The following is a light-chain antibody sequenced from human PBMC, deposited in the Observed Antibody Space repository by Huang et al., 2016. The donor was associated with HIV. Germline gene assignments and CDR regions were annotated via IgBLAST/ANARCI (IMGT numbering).Light chain of an antibody. CDR3: QQANSFPHT. CDR2: DTS. CDR1: QGGNGR. Sequence: DIQMTQSPSSLSASVGDSVTFTCRPSQGGNGRLAWYQQRPGKAPELLLYDTSRLQSGVPSRFIGSGWGTSFALTISSLQPEDFATYYCQQANSFPHTFGQGTRLDI. J-gene: IGKJ5*01. V-gene: IGKV1-12*01.